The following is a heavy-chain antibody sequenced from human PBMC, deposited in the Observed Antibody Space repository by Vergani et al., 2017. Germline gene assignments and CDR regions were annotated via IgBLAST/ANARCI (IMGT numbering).Heavy chain of an antibody. Sequence: QLLESGGGLIQPGGSLRLSCAASGFSFSSHAIHWVRQAPGKGLEWVAVISNDGSKKYYADSVKGRFTISRDNSKSTMYLQMNSLRDEDTGVYYCARDLRLLYNRFDPWGQGTLVTVSS. CDR3: ARDLRLLYNRFDP. D-gene: IGHD1-14*01. CDR1: GFSFSSHA. V-gene: IGHV3-30*03. J-gene: IGHJ5*02. CDR2: ISNDGSKK.